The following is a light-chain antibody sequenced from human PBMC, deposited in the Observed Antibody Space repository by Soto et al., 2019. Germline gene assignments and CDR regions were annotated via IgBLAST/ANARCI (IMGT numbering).Light chain of an antibody. CDR2: GAS. V-gene: IGKV3-20*01. Sequence: EIVLTQSPGALSLSPGERATLSWRASQSVSSSYLAWYQQKPGQAPRLLIYGASSRATGIPDRFSGSGSGTDFTLTIGRLEPEDFVVYYCQQYGGSPWTFGQGTKV. J-gene: IGKJ1*01. CDR1: QSVSSSY. CDR3: QQYGGSPWT.